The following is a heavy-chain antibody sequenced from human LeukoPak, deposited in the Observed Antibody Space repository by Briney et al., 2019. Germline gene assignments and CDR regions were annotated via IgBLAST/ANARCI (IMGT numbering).Heavy chain of an antibody. D-gene: IGHD3-3*01. J-gene: IGHJ4*02. V-gene: IGHV3-74*01. CDR1: GFTFNKYW. Sequence: PGGSLRLSCAASGFTFNKYWMQWVRQAPEKGLVWVSRINSDGSSSNYADSVKGRFTISRDNSKNTLYLQINSLRAEDTAVYYCAKDGADYDSDYFDYWGQGTLVTVSS. CDR3: AKDGADYDSDYFDY. CDR2: INSDGSSS.